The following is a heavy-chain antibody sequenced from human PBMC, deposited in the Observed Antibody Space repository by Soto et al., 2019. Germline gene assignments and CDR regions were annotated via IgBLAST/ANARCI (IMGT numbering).Heavy chain of an antibody. J-gene: IGHJ4*02. D-gene: IGHD3-22*01. Sequence: PSETLSLTCTVSGGSISSGGYYWSWIRQHPGKGLEWIGYIYYSGSTYYNPSLKSRVTISVDTSKNQFSLKLSSVTAADTAVYYCAREKRDDSSGYNSYLDYWGQGTLVTV. CDR1: GGSISSGGYY. CDR3: AREKRDDSSGYNSYLDY. CDR2: IYYSGST. V-gene: IGHV4-31*03.